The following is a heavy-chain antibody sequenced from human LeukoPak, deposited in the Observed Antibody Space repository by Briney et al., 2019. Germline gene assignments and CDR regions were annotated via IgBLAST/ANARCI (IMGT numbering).Heavy chain of an antibody. CDR2: INPNSGGT. CDR3: ARGQSGPISAIGY. CDR1: GYTFTGYY. D-gene: IGHD3-3*01. J-gene: IGHJ4*02. Sequence: ASVKVSCKASGYTFTGYYMHWVRQAPGQGLEWMGWINPNSGGTNYAQKFQGRVTMTRDTSISTACMELSRLRSDDTAVYYCARGQSGPISAIGYWGQGTLVTVSS. V-gene: IGHV1-2*02.